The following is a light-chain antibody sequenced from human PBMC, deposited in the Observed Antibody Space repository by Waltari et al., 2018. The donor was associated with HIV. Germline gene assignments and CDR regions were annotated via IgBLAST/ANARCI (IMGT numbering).Light chain of an antibody. Sequence: QSVLTQPPSASGTPGQRVTISCSGSSSNIGSNTVSWYRQLPGTAPKLLMYNNNQRPSGVPDRFSGSKSGTSASLAISGLQSEDESDYYCATWDDSLNSPVFGGGTKLTVL. V-gene: IGLV1-44*01. CDR3: ATWDDSLNSPV. J-gene: IGLJ3*02. CDR1: SSNIGSNT. CDR2: NNN.